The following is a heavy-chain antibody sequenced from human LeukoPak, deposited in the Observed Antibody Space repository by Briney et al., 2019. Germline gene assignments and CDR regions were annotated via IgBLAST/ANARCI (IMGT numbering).Heavy chain of an antibody. D-gene: IGHD5-12*01. J-gene: IGHJ5*02. V-gene: IGHV1-46*01. CDR3: ARDGREYSGLNWFDP. CDR2: INPSGGST. Sequence: ASVKLSCKASGYTFTSYYMHWVRQAPGQGLEWMGIINPSGGSTSYAQKFQGRVTMTRDMSTSTVYMELSRLRSEDTAVYYCARDGREYSGLNWFDPWGQGTLVTVSS. CDR1: GYTFTSYY.